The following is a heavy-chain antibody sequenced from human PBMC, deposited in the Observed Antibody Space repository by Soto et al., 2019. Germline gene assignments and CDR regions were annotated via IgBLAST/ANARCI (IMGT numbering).Heavy chain of an antibody. Sequence: QVQLVQSGAEVKKPGASVKVSCKASGYFFTDYYIHWVRQAPGQGLEWMGWINPNSGDTTFAEKFEARVTLTRDTSISTVYMELSRLRSDDTAVYYCARDDGQSRDIFDIWGQGTMVTVSS. J-gene: IGHJ3*02. D-gene: IGHD2-15*01. V-gene: IGHV1-2*02. CDR3: ARDDGQSRDIFDI. CDR1: GYFFTDYY. CDR2: INPNSGDT.